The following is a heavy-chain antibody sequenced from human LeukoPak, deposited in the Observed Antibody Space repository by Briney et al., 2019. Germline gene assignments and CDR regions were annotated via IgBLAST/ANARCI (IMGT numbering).Heavy chain of an antibody. D-gene: IGHD2-21*01. CDR3: ASIPDIVVAEYYFDY. J-gene: IGHJ4*02. CDR2: ISSSSYT. CDR1: GFTFSDYY. V-gene: IGHV3-11*06. Sequence: GGSLRLSCAASGFTFSDYYMSWIRQAPGKGLEWVSYISSSSYTNYADSVKGRFTISRDNAKNSLYLQMNSLRAEDTAVYYCASIPDIVVAEYYFDYWGQGTLVTVSS.